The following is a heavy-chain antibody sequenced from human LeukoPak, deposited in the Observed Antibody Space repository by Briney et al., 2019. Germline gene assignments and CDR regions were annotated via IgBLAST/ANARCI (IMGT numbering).Heavy chain of an antibody. CDR3: ARSLRSIAARSRFDY. D-gene: IGHD6-6*01. V-gene: IGHV4-61*02. J-gene: IGHJ4*02. Sequence: PSQTLSLTCTVSGGSISSGSYYWSWIRQPAGKGLEWIGRIYTSGSTNYNPSLKSRVTISVDTSKNQFSLKLSSVTAADTAVYYCARSLRSIAARSRFDYWGQGTLVTVSS. CDR2: IYTSGST. CDR1: GGSISSGSYY.